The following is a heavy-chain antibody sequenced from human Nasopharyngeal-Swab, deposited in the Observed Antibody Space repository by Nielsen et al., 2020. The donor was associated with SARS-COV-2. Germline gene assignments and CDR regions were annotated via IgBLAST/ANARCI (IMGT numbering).Heavy chain of an antibody. D-gene: IGHD1-14*01. J-gene: IGHJ4*02. Sequence: GESLKISCTASGFTFSSYWMHWVRQAPGKGLVWVSRIHIDGSSTSYGDSVKGRFTISRDDAKNTLYLQMNSLGAEDTAVYYCARDTETGLDYWGQGTLVTVSS. CDR1: GFTFSSYW. V-gene: IGHV3-74*01. CDR2: IHIDGSST. CDR3: ARDTETGLDY.